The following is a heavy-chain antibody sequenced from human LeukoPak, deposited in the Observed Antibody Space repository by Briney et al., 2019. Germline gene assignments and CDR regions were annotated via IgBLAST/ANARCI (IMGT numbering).Heavy chain of an antibody. J-gene: IGHJ4*02. CDR3: VRERGSGSYYNEWPTNY. CDR1: GFTFSAYG. Sequence: GMSLRLSCAASGFTFSAYGIHWVRQAPGKGLEWVALIWYDGSKKYYADSVKGRFTISRDNSKNTLYLQMNSLRAEDTAVYYCVRERGSGSYYNEWPTNYWGQGTLVTVSS. CDR2: IWYDGSKK. V-gene: IGHV3-33*01. D-gene: IGHD3-10*01.